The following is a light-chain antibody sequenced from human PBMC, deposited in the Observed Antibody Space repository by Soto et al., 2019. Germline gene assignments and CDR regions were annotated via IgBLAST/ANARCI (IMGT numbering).Light chain of an antibody. Sequence: DIQLTQSPSSLSASVGDRVTITCRASQSISNYLNWYQQRPGTAPKLLIYIASSLSSGVPSKFSGSGSGTDFTLTISVLQPEDSSTYYCKQTYKTPLTCGQGTKVEI. J-gene: IGKJ1*01. CDR2: IAS. CDR3: KQTYKTPLT. CDR1: QSISNY. V-gene: IGKV1-39*01.